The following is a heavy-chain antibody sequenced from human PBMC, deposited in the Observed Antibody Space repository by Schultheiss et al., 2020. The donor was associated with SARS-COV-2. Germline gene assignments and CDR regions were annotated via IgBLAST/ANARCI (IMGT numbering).Heavy chain of an antibody. CDR3: ARGEYSTGYMDV. D-gene: IGHD6-6*01. J-gene: IGHJ6*03. CDR2: ISSSSSTI. Sequence: GGSLRLSCAASGFTFSSYSMNWVRQAPGKGLEWVSYISSSSSTIYYADSVKGRFTISRDNAKNSLYVQMNSLRDEDTAVYYCARGEYSTGYMDVWGKGTTVTVSS. V-gene: IGHV3-48*02. CDR1: GFTFSSYS.